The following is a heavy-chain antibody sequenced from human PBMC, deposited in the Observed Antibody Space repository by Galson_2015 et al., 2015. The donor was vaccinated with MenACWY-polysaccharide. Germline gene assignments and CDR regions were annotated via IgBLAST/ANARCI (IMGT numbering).Heavy chain of an antibody. V-gene: IGHV3-21*01. Sequence: SLRLSCAASGFTFSSYSMNWVRQAPGKGLEWVSSISSSSSYIYYADSVKGRFTISRDNAKNSLYLQMNSLRAEDTAVYYCARDLGDSIAARPGYYCYYGMDVWGQGTTVTVSS. CDR1: GFTFSSYS. CDR3: ARDLGDSIAARPGYYCYYGMDV. CDR2: ISSSSSYI. J-gene: IGHJ6*02. D-gene: IGHD6-6*01.